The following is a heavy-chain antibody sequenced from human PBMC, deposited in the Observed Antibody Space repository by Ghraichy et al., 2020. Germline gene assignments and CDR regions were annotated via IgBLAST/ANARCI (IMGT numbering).Heavy chain of an antibody. J-gene: IGHJ6*02. V-gene: IGHV3-30*02. CDR1: GFTFSSYG. D-gene: IGHD3-16*01. CDR3: AKDGGYYGMDV. Sequence: GESPNISCAASGFTFSSYGMYWVRQAPGKGLEWVAHIHSEGSNKDYTDSVKGRFTISRDSSKNTLYLQMNSLRAEDTAVYYCAKDGGYYGMDVWGQGTTVSVSS. CDR2: IHSEGSNK.